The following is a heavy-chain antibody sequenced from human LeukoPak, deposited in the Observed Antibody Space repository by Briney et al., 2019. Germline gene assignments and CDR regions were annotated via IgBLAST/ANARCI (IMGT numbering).Heavy chain of an antibody. V-gene: IGHV3-23*01. D-gene: IGHD4-23*01. CDR2: ISGSGAST. CDR1: GFTFSSYA. Sequence: GGSLRLSCAASGFTFSSYAMTWVRQAPGKGLEWVSAISGSGASTYYADSVKGRFTISRDNSKNTVFLQVNSLRAEDTAVYYCARKRAGGNLFDYWGQGTLVTVSS. CDR3: ARKRAGGNLFDY. J-gene: IGHJ4*02.